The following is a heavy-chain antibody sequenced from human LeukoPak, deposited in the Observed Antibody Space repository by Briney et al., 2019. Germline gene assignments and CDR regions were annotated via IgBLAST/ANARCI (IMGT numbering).Heavy chain of an antibody. CDR1: GFTFSSYG. D-gene: IGHD4-11*01. CDR2: IWYDGSNK. V-gene: IGHV3-33*01. Sequence: PGRSLRLSCAASGFTFSSYGMHWVRQAPGKGLEWVAVIWYDGSNKYYADSVKGRFTISRDNSKNTLYLQMNSLRAEDTAVYYCARDPLSYSDYGYFDLWGRGTLVTVSS. J-gene: IGHJ2*01. CDR3: ARDPLSYSDYGYFDL.